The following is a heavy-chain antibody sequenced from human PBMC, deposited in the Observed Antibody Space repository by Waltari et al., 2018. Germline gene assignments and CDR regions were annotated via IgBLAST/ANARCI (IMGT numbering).Heavy chain of an antibody. CDR2: INPNSGGT. J-gene: IGHJ6*03. V-gene: IGHV1-2*02. D-gene: IGHD1-26*01. CDR1: GYTFTGYY. CDR3: ARPYSPPNYYYMDV. Sequence: QVQLVQSGAEVKQPGASVQVSCKASGYTFTGYYMHWVRQAPGQGLEWMGWINPNSGGTNYAPKFQGRVTMTSDTPISTAYMELSSLRSEDTAVYYCARPYSPPNYYYMDVWGKGTTVTVSS.